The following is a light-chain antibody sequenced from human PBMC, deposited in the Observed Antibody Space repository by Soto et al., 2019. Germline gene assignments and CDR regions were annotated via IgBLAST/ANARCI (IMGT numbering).Light chain of an antibody. Sequence: QSALTQPASVSGSPGQSISISCTGSSSDVGDYDFVSWYQQHPGKVPKLIIYDVSNRPSGISNRFSGSKSGNTASLTISGLQVEDEADYYCSSYRSSNMYVFRTGTKVTVL. J-gene: IGLJ1*01. CDR2: DVS. CDR3: SSYRSSNMYV. CDR1: SSDVGDYDF. V-gene: IGLV2-14*01.